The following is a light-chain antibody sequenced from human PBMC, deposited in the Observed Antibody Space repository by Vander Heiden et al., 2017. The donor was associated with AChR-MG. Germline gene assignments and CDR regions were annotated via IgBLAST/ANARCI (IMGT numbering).Light chain of an antibody. CDR3: QSYDTTLSAWV. Sequence: QSVLTQPPSISGTPGQRVTIPCDGNGFNLGAPYDVHWYQQLPGAAPKLLIFSNVNRPSGAPDRFSGSKSGSSASLAITGVQTEDEADYYCQSYDTTLSAWVFGGGTRLTVL. CDR1: GFNLGAPYD. V-gene: IGLV1-40*01. CDR2: SNV. J-gene: IGLJ3*02.